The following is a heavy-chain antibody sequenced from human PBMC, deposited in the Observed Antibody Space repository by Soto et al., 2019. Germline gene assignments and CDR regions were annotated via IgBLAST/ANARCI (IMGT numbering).Heavy chain of an antibody. Sequence: EYLSLTLTASGGSMTSSYWSWIRRPPVTGLEWIAYIYDTGISGYTPSTSYHPSLTSRVDMSVDTSKSQFSLKLTSVTAAETAVYYCARGEDAFFYYGLDVWGQGSTVTVSS. V-gene: IGHV4-59*01. CDR3: ARGEDAFFYYGLDV. J-gene: IGHJ6*02. CDR1: GGSMTSSY. CDR2: IYDTGISGYTPST.